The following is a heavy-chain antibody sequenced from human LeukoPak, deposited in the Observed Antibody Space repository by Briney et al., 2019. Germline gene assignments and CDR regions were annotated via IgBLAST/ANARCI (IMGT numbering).Heavy chain of an antibody. CDR2: IYSGGST. CDR3: ARYLSSTRALDY. J-gene: IGHJ4*02. D-gene: IGHD2-2*01. V-gene: IGHV3-23*03. CDR1: GFTFSNYA. Sequence: GGSLRLSCAASGFTFSNYAMSWVRQAPGKGLEWVSVIYSGGSTYYADSVKGRFTISRDNSKNTLYLQMNSLRAEDTAVYYCARYLSSTRALDYWGQGTLVTVSS.